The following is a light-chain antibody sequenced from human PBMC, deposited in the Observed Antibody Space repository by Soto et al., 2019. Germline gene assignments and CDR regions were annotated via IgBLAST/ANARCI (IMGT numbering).Light chain of an antibody. V-gene: IGLV1-40*01. J-gene: IGLJ1*01. Sequence: QSVLTQPPSVSGAPGQRVTISCTGTSSNIGAGIDVHWYQHLPGTAPKLLIYGNSNRPSGVPDRFSGSKSGTSASLAITGLQAEDEADYYCQSYDSSLSGFVFGTGTKLTVL. CDR2: GNS. CDR3: QSYDSSLSGFV. CDR1: SSNIGAGID.